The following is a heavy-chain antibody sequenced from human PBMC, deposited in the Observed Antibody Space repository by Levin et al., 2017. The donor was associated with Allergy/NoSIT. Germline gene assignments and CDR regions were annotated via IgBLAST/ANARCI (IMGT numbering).Heavy chain of an antibody. V-gene: IGHV4-39*07. CDR2: IYYSGST. CDR1: GGSISSSSYY. D-gene: IGHD6-19*01. Sequence: PSETLSLTCTVSGGSISSSSYYWGWIRQPPGKGLEWIGSIYYSGSTYYNPSLKSRVTISVDTSKNQFSLKLSSVTAADTAVYYCAEGGAGAQWLVPWWFDPWGQGTLVTVSS. CDR3: AEGGAGAQWLVPWWFDP. J-gene: IGHJ5*02.